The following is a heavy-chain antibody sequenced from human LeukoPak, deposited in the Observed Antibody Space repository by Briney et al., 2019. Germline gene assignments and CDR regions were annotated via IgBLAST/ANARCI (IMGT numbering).Heavy chain of an antibody. J-gene: IGHJ4*02. CDR3: AKSPAADYYDSSGYYYEAFMDY. D-gene: IGHD3-22*01. Sequence: GGSLRLSCAASGFTFSSHAMSWVRQAPGKGLEWVSAISGSGGSTYYADSVKGRFTISRDNSKNTLYLQMNSLRAEDTAVYYCAKSPAADYYDSSGYYYEAFMDYWGQGTLVTVSS. V-gene: IGHV3-23*01. CDR2: ISGSGGST. CDR1: GFTFSSHA.